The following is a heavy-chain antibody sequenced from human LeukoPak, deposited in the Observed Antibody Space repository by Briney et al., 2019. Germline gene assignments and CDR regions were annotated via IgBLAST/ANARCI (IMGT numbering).Heavy chain of an antibody. Sequence: SETLSLTCTVSGGSISSSSYYWGWIRQPPGKGLEWIGSIYYSGSTYYNPSLKSRVTISVDTSKNQFSLKLSSVTAADTAVYYCARCRSYPGAFDIWGQGTMVTVSS. D-gene: IGHD1-26*01. J-gene: IGHJ3*02. V-gene: IGHV4-39*07. CDR2: IYYSGST. CDR3: ARCRSYPGAFDI. CDR1: GGSISSSSYY.